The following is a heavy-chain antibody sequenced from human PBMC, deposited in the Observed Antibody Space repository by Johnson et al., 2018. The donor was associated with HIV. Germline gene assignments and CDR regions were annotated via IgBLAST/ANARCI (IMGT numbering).Heavy chain of an antibody. CDR2: ISYDGSSK. D-gene: IGHD4/OR15-4a*01. CDR1: GFTFSDHA. CDR3: ARRGDFGAYYPFDF. Sequence: VQLVESGGGVVQPGRSLRLSCAASGFTFSDHAMHWVRQAPGKGLEWVAVISYDGSSKYYADSVKGRFTISRDDSKNSLYLQMNSLKTEDTAVYYCARRGDFGAYYPFDFWGQGTMVTVSS. J-gene: IGHJ3*01. V-gene: IGHV3-30-3*01.